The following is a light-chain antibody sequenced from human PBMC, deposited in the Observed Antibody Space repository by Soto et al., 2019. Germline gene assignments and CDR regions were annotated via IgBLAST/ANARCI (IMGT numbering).Light chain of an antibody. CDR2: DVT. Sequence: QSALTQPRSVSGSPGQSVTISCTGTSSDAGGHNFVSWYQQHPGKAPQLMIYDVTKRPSGVPDRFSGSKSGNTASLTISGLQAEDEADYYCCSYVCSYTYVFGTGTKLTVL. V-gene: IGLV2-11*01. CDR1: SSDAGGHNF. CDR3: CSYVCSYTYV. J-gene: IGLJ1*01.